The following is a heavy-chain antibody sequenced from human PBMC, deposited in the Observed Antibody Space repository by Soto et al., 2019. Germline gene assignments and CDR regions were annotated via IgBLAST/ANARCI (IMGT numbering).Heavy chain of an antibody. CDR1: GGSISSGGYY. Sequence: QVQLQESGPGLVKPSQTLSLTCTVSGGSISSGGYYWSWIRQHPGKGLEWIGYIYYSGSTYYNPSLKSRVXXSXDXXKNQFSLKLSSVTAADTAVYYCARRDYGDPNWFDPWGQGTLVTVSS. D-gene: IGHD4-17*01. J-gene: IGHJ5*02. CDR2: IYYSGST. CDR3: ARRDYGDPNWFDP. V-gene: IGHV4-31*03.